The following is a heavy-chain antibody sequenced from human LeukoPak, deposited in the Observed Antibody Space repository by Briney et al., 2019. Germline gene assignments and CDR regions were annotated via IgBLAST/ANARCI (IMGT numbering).Heavy chain of an antibody. Sequence: GASVKVSCKASGYTFTGYYMHWVRQAPGQGLEWMGWINPNSGGTNYAQKFQGRVTMTRDTSISTAYMELSRLRSDDTAVYYCARVISKNYGDYEPLGYWGQGTLVTVSS. J-gene: IGHJ4*02. D-gene: IGHD4-17*01. CDR1: GYTFTGYY. CDR2: INPNSGGT. CDR3: ARVISKNYGDYEPLGY. V-gene: IGHV1-2*02.